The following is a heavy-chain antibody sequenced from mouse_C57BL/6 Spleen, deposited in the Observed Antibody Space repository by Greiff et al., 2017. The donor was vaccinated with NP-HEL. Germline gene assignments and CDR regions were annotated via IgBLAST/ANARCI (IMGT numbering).Heavy chain of an antibody. CDR1: GYSFTSYY. D-gene: IGHD2-1*01. V-gene: IGHV1-66*01. CDR3: ARGGGNYDYAMDY. J-gene: IGHJ4*01. Sequence: QVQLQQSGPELVKPGASVKISCKATGYSFTSYYIHWVKQRPGQGLEWIGWIYPGSGNTKYNEKFKGKATLTADTSSSTAYMQLSSLTSEDSAVYYCARGGGNYDYAMDYWGQGTSVTVSS. CDR2: IYPGSGNT.